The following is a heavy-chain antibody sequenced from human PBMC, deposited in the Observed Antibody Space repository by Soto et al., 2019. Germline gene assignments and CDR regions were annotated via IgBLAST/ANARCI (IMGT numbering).Heavy chain of an antibody. CDR3: ARDDPSWNDASDI. D-gene: IGHD1-1*01. J-gene: IGHJ3*02. Sequence: TGGSLRLSCAASGFTFSSYSMNWVRQAPGKGLEWVSSISSSSSYIYYADSVKGRFTISRDNAKNSLYLQMNSLRAEDTAVYYCARDDPSWNDASDIWGQGTVVTVSS. CDR2: ISSSSSYI. CDR1: GFTFSSYS. V-gene: IGHV3-21*01.